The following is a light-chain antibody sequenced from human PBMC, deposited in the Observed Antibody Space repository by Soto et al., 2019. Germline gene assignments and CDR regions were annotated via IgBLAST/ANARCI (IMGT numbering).Light chain of an antibody. CDR1: QSIIRW. CDR3: QQYNSYPRT. CDR2: DAS. V-gene: IGKV1-5*01. J-gene: IGKJ2*01. Sequence: DIQMTQSPSTLSASVGDRVTITCRASQSIIRWMAWYQQKPGKAPNLLIYDASTLESRVPSRFSGSGSETEFTLTISSLQPDDFATYYCQQYNSYPRTFGQGTKLEIK.